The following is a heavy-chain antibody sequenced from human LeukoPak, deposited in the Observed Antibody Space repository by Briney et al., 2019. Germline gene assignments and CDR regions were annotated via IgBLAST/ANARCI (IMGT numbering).Heavy chain of an antibody. Sequence: PGGSLRLSCAASGFTVSSNYMGWVRQAPGKGLEWVSVIYSGGSTYYADSVKGRFTISRDNSKNTLYLQMNSLRAEDTAVYYCARSGRSIAAAGTWVYWGQGTLVTVSS. CDR2: IYSGGST. D-gene: IGHD6-13*01. CDR3: ARSGRSIAAAGTWVY. CDR1: GFTVSSNY. J-gene: IGHJ4*02. V-gene: IGHV3-66*01.